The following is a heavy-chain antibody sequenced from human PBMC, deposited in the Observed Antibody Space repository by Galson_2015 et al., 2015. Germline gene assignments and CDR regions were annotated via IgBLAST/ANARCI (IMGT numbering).Heavy chain of an antibody. J-gene: IGHJ4*02. CDR2: ISYDGSNK. D-gene: IGHD4-23*01. V-gene: IGHV3-30*18. Sequence: SLRLSCAASGFTFSSYGMHWVRQAPGKGLEWVAVISYDGSNKYYADSVKGRFTISRDNSKNTLYLRMNSLRAEDTAVYYCAKERATVVTMWYFDYWGQGTLVTVSS. CDR1: GFTFSSYG. CDR3: AKERATVVTMWYFDY.